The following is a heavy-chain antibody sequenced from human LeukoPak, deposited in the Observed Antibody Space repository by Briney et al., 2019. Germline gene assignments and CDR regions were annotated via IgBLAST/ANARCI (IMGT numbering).Heavy chain of an antibody. CDR2: ISGSGGST. CDR3: ARVQRSGPFYYFDY. V-gene: IGHV3-23*01. Sequence: PGGSLRLSCAASGFTFSSYAMSWVRQAPGKGLEWVSAISGSGGSTYYADSVKGRFTISRDNSKNTLYLQMNSLRAEDTAVYYCARVQRSGPFYYFDYWGQGTLVTVSS. D-gene: IGHD3-10*01. CDR1: GFTFSSYA. J-gene: IGHJ4*02.